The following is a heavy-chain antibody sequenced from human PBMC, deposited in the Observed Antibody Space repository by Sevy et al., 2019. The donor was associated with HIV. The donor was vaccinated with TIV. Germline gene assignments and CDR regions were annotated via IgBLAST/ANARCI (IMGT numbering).Heavy chain of an antibody. J-gene: IGHJ4*02. D-gene: IGHD6-19*01. CDR1: GFTFSNYG. CDR2: IWYDGINR. V-gene: IGHV3-33*06. CDR3: AKDIAVAGHADY. Sequence: GGSLRLSCAASGFTFSNYGMHWVRQAPGKGLEWVAVIWYDGINRYYADSVKGRFTISRDNSKNTLYLQMNSLRAEDTAVYYCAKDIAVAGHADYWGQGTLVTVSS.